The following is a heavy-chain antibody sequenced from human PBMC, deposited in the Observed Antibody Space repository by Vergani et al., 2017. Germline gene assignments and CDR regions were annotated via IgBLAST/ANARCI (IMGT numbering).Heavy chain of an antibody. CDR3: ARDRVAAAGRDGFDP. CDR1: GGSITYCAFY. J-gene: IGHJ5*02. D-gene: IGHD6-13*01. CDR2: IYTSGST. V-gene: IGHV4-39*07. Sequence: QLQLQESGPGLVKPSETLSLTCTVSGGSITYCAFYWVWIRQSPGKGLGWIGRIYTSGSTNYNPSLKSRVTMSVDTSKNQFSLKLSSVTAADTAVYYGARDRVAAAGRDGFDPWGQGTLVTVSS.